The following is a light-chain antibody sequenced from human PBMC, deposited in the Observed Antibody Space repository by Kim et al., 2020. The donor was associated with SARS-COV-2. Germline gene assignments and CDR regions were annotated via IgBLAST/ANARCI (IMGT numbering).Light chain of an antibody. CDR2: SNN. CDR1: SSNIGSNI. V-gene: IGLV1-44*01. CDR3: AAWDDSLNGWV. Sequence: ELTQPPSASGTPGQRVTISCSGSSSNIGSNIVNWYQQLPGTAPKLLIYSNNQRPSGVPDRFSGSKSGTSASLAISGLQPEDEADYYCAAWDDSLNGWVFGGGTQLTVL. J-gene: IGLJ3*02.